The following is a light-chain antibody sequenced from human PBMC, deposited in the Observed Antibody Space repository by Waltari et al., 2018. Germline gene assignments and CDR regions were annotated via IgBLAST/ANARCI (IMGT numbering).Light chain of an antibody. CDR1: QSIRNY. Sequence: DIQMTQSPSSLSASVGDRVTITCRASQSIRNYLNWYQQKPGKAPKLLIYAASTLQSGVPSRFSGSESGTDFTLTISNLQPEDFATYYCQQSYSTLYTFGQGTKLETK. J-gene: IGKJ2*01. CDR3: QQSYSTLYT. V-gene: IGKV1-39*01. CDR2: AAS.